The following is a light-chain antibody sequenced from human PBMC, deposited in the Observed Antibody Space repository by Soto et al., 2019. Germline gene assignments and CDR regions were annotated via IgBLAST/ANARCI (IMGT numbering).Light chain of an antibody. J-gene: IGKJ1*01. Sequence: EIVLTQSPGTLSLSPGERATLSCRASQSVSSTYLAWYQQKPGQAPRLLIYGASSRATGIPDRFSGSGSGTDFTLTISRLEPEDFAVYYCQEYGTSRTLGQGPKVEIK. V-gene: IGKV3-20*01. CDR1: QSVSSTY. CDR3: QEYGTSRT. CDR2: GAS.